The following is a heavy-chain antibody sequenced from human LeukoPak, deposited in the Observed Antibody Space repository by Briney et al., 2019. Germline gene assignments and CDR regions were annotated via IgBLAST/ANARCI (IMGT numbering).Heavy chain of an antibody. V-gene: IGHV4-39*07. J-gene: IGHJ4*02. CDR1: RGSVSSSTYY. D-gene: IGHD2-8*01. CDR2: IYYTGST. Sequence: SETLSLTCTVSRGSVSSSTYYWSWVRQPPGKGLEWIASIYYTGSTYYIPSLKSRVTISLDMSQNEFFLTMTSVTAADTAVYFCTAEKNGSPHYWGQGTQVTVSS. CDR3: TAEKNGSPHY.